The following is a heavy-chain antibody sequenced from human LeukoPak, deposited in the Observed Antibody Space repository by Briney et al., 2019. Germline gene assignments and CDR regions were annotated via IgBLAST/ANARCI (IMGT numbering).Heavy chain of an antibody. V-gene: IGHV1-2*02. CDR2: INPNSGGT. Sequence: ASVKVSCKASGYTFTGYYMHWVRQAPGQGLEWMGWINPNSGGTNYAQKFQGRVTMTRDTSISTAYMELSRLSSDDTAVYYCARGQRYYYGSGSYESWGQGTLVTVSS. D-gene: IGHD3-10*01. J-gene: IGHJ4*02. CDR1: GYTFTGYY. CDR3: ARGQRYYYGSGSYES.